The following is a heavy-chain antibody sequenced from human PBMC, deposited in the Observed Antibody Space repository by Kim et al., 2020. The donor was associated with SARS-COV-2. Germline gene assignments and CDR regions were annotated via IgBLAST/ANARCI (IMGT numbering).Heavy chain of an antibody. CDR3: AREAPKVNYYYGMDV. J-gene: IGHJ6*02. V-gene: IGHV1-18*01. CDR2: ISAYNGNT. Sequence: ASVKVSCKASGYTFTSYGISWVRQAPGQGLEWMGWISAYNGNTNYAQKLQGRVTMTTDTSTSTAYMELRSLRSDDTAVYYCAREAPKVNYYYGMDVWGQGTTVTVSS. CDR1: GYTFTSYG.